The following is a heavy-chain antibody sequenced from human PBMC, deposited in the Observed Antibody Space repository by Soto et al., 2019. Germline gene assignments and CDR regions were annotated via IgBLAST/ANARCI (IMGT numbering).Heavy chain of an antibody. J-gene: IGHJ4*02. CDR2: IYWDDDK. D-gene: IGHD3-10*01. CDR3: AHTLYDSGTYTFDY. V-gene: IGHV2-5*02. CDR1: GFSLSISGVG. Sequence: QITLKESGPTLVKPTQTLTLTCTFSGFSLSISGVGVGWIRQPPGKALEWLAVIYWDDDKRYSPSLKSRLTITKDTSKNQVVLTMTNMDPVDTATYYCAHTLYDSGTYTFDYWGQGTLVTVSS.